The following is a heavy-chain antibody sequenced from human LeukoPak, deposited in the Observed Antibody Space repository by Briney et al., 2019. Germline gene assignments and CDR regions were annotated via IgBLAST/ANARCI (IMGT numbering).Heavy chain of an antibody. CDR2: IYTSGST. CDR1: GGSIRNSNYY. CDR3: ARASAVVPAAIRLPYYYYYYMDV. Sequence: PSETLSLTCTVSGGSIRNSNYYWGWIRQPPGKGLEWIGRIYTSGSTNYNPSLKSRVTMSVDTSKNQFSLKLSSVTAADTAVYYCARASAVVPAAIRLPYYYYYYMDVWGKGTTVTVSS. D-gene: IGHD2-2*02. J-gene: IGHJ6*03. V-gene: IGHV4-61*05.